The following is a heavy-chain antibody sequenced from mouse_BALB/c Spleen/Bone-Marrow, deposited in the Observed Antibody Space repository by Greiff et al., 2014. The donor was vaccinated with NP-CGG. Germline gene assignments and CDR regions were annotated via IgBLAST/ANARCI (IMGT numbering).Heavy chain of an antibody. CDR3: AHDAPFTY. CDR1: GFNIKDTF. D-gene: IGHD2-3*01. Sequence: EVKVEESGADLVKPGASVKLSCTTSGFNIKDTFMHWVKQRPEQGLEWIGRIDPASGNTKYDPKFQGKATITADTSSNKVSLQLSGLTSEDTAAYYCAHDAPFTYWGQGTLVTVSA. J-gene: IGHJ3*01. CDR2: IDPASGNT. V-gene: IGHV14-3*02.